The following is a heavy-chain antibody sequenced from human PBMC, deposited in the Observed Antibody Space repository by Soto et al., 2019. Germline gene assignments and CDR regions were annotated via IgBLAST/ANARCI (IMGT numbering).Heavy chain of an antibody. CDR3: ARLGIPPHYSSGWSRKGGGFDY. CDR2: IKQDGSEK. V-gene: IGHV3-7*05. CDR1: GFTFSSYW. D-gene: IGHD6-19*01. J-gene: IGHJ4*02. Sequence: GWSLRLSCAASGFTFSSYWMSWVRQAPGKGLEWVANIKQDGSEKYYVDSVKGRFTISRDNAKNSLYLQMNSLRAEDTAVYYCARLGIPPHYSSGWSRKGGGFDYWGQGTLVTVSS.